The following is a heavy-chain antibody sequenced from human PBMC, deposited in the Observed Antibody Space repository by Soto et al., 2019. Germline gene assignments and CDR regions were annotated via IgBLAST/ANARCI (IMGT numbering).Heavy chain of an antibody. CDR1: GYTFTGYY. V-gene: IGHV1-2*02. Sequence: QVQLVQSGAEVKKPGASVKVSCKASGYTFTGYYMHWVRQAPGQGLEWMGWINPNSGGTNHAQKFQGRVTMTRDTSISTAYMELSRLRSDDTAVYYCARDRSSSWYWFDPWGQGTLVTVSS. D-gene: IGHD6-13*01. J-gene: IGHJ5*02. CDR2: INPNSGGT. CDR3: ARDRSSSWYWFDP.